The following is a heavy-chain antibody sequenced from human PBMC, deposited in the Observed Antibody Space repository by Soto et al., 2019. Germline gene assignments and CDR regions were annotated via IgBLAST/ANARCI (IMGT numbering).Heavy chain of an antibody. Sequence: LLETLSLTCTVSGGSISSYYWSWIRQPAGKGLEWIGRIYTSGSTNYNPSLKSRVTMSVDTSKNQFSLKLSSVTAADTAVYYCAREWVVLGYYYYGMVVWGQGTTVTVSS. CDR2: IYTSGST. CDR1: GGSISSYY. V-gene: IGHV4-4*07. CDR3: AREWVVLGYYYYGMVV. J-gene: IGHJ6*02. D-gene: IGHD2-15*01.